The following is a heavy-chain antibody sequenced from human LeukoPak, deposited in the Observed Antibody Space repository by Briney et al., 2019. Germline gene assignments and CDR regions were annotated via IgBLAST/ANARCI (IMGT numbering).Heavy chain of an antibody. Sequence: PSQTLSLTCTVSGNSISSGDNYWSWIRQPPGKGLEWIGYIYYSGSTNYNPSLKSRVTISVDTSKNQFSLKLSSVTAADTAVYYCARIYDSSGCLDYWGQGTLVTVSS. CDR3: ARIYDSSGCLDY. D-gene: IGHD3-22*01. CDR1: GNSISSGDNY. J-gene: IGHJ4*02. CDR2: IYYSGST. V-gene: IGHV4-61*08.